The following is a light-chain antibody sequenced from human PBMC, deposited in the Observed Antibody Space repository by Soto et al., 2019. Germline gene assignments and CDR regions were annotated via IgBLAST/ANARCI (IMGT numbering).Light chain of an antibody. J-gene: IGKJ5*01. CDR3: QQSYTTPRLT. CDR2: AAS. CDR1: QGISTH. V-gene: IGKV1-39*01. Sequence: DIQMTQSPSSLSASVGDSVTITCRASQGISTHLNWYQQKPGKAPRLLIYAASSLQSGVPSRFSGSGSEAEFTLTISTLQPEDFATYYCQQSYTTPRLTFGQGTRLEIK.